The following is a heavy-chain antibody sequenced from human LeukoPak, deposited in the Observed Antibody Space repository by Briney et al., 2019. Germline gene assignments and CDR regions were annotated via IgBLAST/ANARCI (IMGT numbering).Heavy chain of an antibody. V-gene: IGHV3-23*01. D-gene: IGHD2-15*01. Sequence: GGSLRLSCAASGFTFGSYAMYWVRQAPGKGLEWVSGIFGSVGSAHYADSVKGRFTISRDNSKNTVYLQMDSLRAEDTATYYCAKTTTGYSSGRYPAWPIDYWGQGTLVTVSS. CDR2: IFGSVGSA. CDR3: AKTTTGYSSGRYPAWPIDY. J-gene: IGHJ4*02. CDR1: GFTFGSYA.